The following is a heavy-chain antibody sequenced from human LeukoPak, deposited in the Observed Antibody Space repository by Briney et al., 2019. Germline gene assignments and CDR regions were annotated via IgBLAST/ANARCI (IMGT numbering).Heavy chain of an antibody. J-gene: IGHJ5*01. CDR3: AKDYSSNWFDS. Sequence: GGSLRLSCAASGFTFSDYGMPWVRQAPGKGLEWVAFICYDGSDKYYADSVKGRFTISRDKSKSTLYLYMNSLRAEDTAVYYCAKDYSSNWFDSWGQGILLTVSP. D-gene: IGHD5-18*01. V-gene: IGHV3-30*02. CDR1: GFTFSDYG. CDR2: ICYDGSDK.